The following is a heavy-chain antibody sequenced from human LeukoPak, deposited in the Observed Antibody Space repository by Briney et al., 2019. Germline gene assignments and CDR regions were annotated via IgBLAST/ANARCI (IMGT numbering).Heavy chain of an antibody. V-gene: IGHV5-51*01. J-gene: IGHJ4*02. CDR3: ARTYSSDTSGYYLDY. D-gene: IGHD3-22*01. CDR2: IFPGDSDT. CDR1: GYSFTNYW. Sequence: GESLKISCTGSGYSFTNYWIGWVRQMPGKGLEWMGIIFPGDSDTRYNPSFQGQVTISADESINTAYMQWSSLKASDTAMYYCARTYSSDTSGYYLDYWGQGTLVTVSS.